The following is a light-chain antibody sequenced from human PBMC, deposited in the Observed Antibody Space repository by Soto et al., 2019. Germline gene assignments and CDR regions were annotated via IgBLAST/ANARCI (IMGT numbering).Light chain of an antibody. V-gene: IGLV2-14*03. Sequence: QSALTQPASVSGSPGQSITISCTGTSSDVGGYEYVSWYQQHPGKAPKRIIYDVSDRPSGVSNRFSGSKSGNTASLAISGLQAEDEADYYCSSYTTSSPLGVFGTGTKVTGL. J-gene: IGLJ1*01. CDR1: SSDVGGYEY. CDR2: DVS. CDR3: SSYTTSSPLGV.